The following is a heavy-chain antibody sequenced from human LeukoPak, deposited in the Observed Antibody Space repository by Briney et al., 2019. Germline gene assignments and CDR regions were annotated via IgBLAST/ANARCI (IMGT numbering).Heavy chain of an antibody. D-gene: IGHD3-10*01. CDR2: INHSGST. CDR1: GGSFSGYY. J-gene: IGHJ4*02. CDR3: ARLLRGDY. Sequence: SETLSLTCAVYGGSFSGYYWSWIRQPPGKGLEWIGEINHSGSTNYNPSLKSRVTISVDTSKNQFSLKLSSVTAADTAVYYCARLLRGDYWGQGTLVTVSS. V-gene: IGHV4-34*01.